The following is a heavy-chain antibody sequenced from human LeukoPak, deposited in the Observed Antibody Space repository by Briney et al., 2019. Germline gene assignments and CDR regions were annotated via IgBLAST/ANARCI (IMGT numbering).Heavy chain of an antibody. CDR2: ISYDGSHK. D-gene: IGHD5-12*01. V-gene: IGHV3-30*18. CDR1: GFTFSSYG. CDR3: AKEIQWLRALDY. Sequence: GGSLRLACAASGFTFSSYGMHWVCQAPGKGLEGVPVISYDGSHKYYADSVKGRFTISRDNSKNTLYLQMNGLRAEDTAVYYCAKEIQWLRALDYWGQGTLVTVSP. J-gene: IGHJ4*02.